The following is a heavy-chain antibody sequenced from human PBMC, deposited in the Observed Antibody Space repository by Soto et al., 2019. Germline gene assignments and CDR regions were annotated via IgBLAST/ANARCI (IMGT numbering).Heavy chain of an antibody. Sequence: QVQLVESGGGVVQPGTSLRLSCAASGFLFRNYALHWVRQSPAKGLEWLAVISFDGANIFYAGAAKGRFTISRDNSKQTLYLQLDRLRPEETGVYFCARDPYGGYIFDSWGQGTQVTLSS. D-gene: IGHD5-12*01. J-gene: IGHJ4*02. V-gene: IGHV3-30-3*01. CDR3: ARDPYGGYIFDS. CDR1: GFLFRNYA. CDR2: ISFDGANI.